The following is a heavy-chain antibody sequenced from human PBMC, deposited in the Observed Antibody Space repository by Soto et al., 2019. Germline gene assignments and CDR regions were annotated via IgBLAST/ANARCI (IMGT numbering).Heavy chain of an antibody. J-gene: IGHJ3*02. V-gene: IGHV1-2*02. D-gene: IGHD5-18*01. CDR1: GYTFTDYY. CDR3: TRENIENSDGLYDAFDI. Sequence: ASVKVSCKTSGYTFTDYYTHWVRQAPGQGLEWMGWMNPKSGGAYFAQKFQGRVTLTRDTSIGTAYIEVNSLTSDDTAVYFCTRENIENSDGLYDAFDIWGQGITVTVSS. CDR2: MNPKSGGA.